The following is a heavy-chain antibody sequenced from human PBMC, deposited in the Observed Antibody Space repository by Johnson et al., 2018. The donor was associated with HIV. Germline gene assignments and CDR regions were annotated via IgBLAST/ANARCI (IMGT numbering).Heavy chain of an antibody. CDR2: ISWDGGST. J-gene: IGHJ3*01. Sequence: EVQLVESGGVVVQPGGSLRLSCAASGFTFDDYAMHWVRQAPGKGLEWVSLISWDGGSTYYADSVKGRFSISRDNAKNSLYLQMNSLRAEDTALYYCAKDIVNCAGDCYARGASDFWGQGTMVTVSS. CDR3: AKDIVNCAGDCYARGASDF. D-gene: IGHD2-21*01. CDR1: GFTFDDYA. V-gene: IGHV3-43D*03.